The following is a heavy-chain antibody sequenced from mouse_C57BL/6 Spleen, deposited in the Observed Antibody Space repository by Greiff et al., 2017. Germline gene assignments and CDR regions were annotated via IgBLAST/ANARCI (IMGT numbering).Heavy chain of an antibody. V-gene: IGHV5-6*01. CDR2: ISSGGSYT. CDR3: ARGAVVATGAMDY. Sequence: EVNLVESGGDLVKPGGSLKLSCAASGFTFSSYGMSWVRQTPDKRLEWVATISSGGSYTYYPDSVKGRFTISRDNAKNTLYLQMSSLKSEDTAMYYCARGAVVATGAMDYWGQGTSVTVS. J-gene: IGHJ4*01. D-gene: IGHD1-1*01. CDR1: GFTFSSYG.